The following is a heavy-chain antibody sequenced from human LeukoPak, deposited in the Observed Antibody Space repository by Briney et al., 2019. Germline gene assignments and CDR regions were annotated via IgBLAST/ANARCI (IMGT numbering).Heavy chain of an antibody. D-gene: IGHD1-26*01. CDR3: ARNRGSQRYYSGLDV. CDR2: IYTNETT. V-gene: IGHV4-4*07. CDR1: GGSISRYY. Sequence: SETRSLACTVYGGSISRYYSSWVRQAAGKGLEWIGRIYTNETTNYNPSLRSRVTMSIDTPKTQFSLRLRAVNAGDTAVYYCARNRGSQRYYSGLDVWGQGTTVT. J-gene: IGHJ6*02.